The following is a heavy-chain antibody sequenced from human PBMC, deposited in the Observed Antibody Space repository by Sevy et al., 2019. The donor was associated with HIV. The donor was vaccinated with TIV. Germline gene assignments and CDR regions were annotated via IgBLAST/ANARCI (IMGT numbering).Heavy chain of an antibody. J-gene: IGHJ6*02. D-gene: IGHD6-13*01. Sequence: GSLRLSCAASGFTFSSYWMSWVRQAPGKGLEWVANIKQDGSEKYYVDSVKGRFTISRDNAKNSLYLQMNSLRAEDTAVYYCAREGSMSSSWYVYYYYYGMDVWGQGTTVTVSS. CDR3: AREGSMSSSWYVYYYYYGMDV. V-gene: IGHV3-7*03. CDR2: IKQDGSEK. CDR1: GFTFSSYW.